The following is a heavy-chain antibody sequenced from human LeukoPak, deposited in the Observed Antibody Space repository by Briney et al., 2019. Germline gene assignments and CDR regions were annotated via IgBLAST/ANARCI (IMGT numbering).Heavy chain of an antibody. D-gene: IGHD2-21*02. Sequence: GGSLRLSCAASGFTFSSYGMYWVRQAPGKGLEWVAVIWDDGSDKYYADSGKGRFTISRDNSKNTLYLQMNSLRVEDTAVYYCANDPRHCSGGYCWDYYYYMDVWGKGTTVTVSS. CDR1: GFTFSSYG. J-gene: IGHJ6*03. CDR3: ANDPRHCSGGYCWDYYYYMDV. V-gene: IGHV3-33*06. CDR2: IWDDGSDK.